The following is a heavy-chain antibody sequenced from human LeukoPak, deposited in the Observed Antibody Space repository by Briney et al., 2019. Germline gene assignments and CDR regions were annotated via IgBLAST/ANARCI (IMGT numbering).Heavy chain of an antibody. V-gene: IGHV3-53*01. CDR2: IYSGGDT. D-gene: IGHD1-14*01. Sequence: PGGSLRLSCAASLFTLSSNYMSWVRQAPGKGLEWVSVIYSGGDTYYADSVKGRFTISRDNSKNTVYLQMNSLRAEDTAMYYCARARNQGPAYGMDVWGQGTTVTVSS. CDR3: ARARNQGPAYGMDV. CDR1: LFTLSSNY. J-gene: IGHJ6*02.